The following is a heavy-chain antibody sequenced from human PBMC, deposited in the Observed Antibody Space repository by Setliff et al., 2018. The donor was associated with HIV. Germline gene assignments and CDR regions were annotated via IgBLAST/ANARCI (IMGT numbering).Heavy chain of an antibody. D-gene: IGHD6-13*01. CDR2: IIPNSGGT. Sequence: ASVKVSCKASGYTFTGYYVHWVRQAPGQGLEWMGRIIPNSGGTNYAQKFQGRVTMTRDTSTSTVYMELSSLRSEDTAVYYCASVLWYSSSWSRDYYGMAVWG. CDR1: GYTFTGYY. CDR3: ASVLWYSSSWSRDYYGMAV. V-gene: IGHV1-2*06. J-gene: IGHJ6*02.